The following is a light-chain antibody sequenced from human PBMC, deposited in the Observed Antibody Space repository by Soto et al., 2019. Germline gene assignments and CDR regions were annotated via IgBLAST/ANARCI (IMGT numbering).Light chain of an antibody. CDR2: AAS. V-gene: IGKV1D-17*01. J-gene: IGKJ4*01. CDR1: QGISNY. Sequence: NLQMTQSPSSMSASVGDRVTITCRARQGISNYLAWFQQKPGKVPKHLIYAASSLQSGVPSRFSGSGSGKESSLTISRLQPEDFATYYCQQHNSLLTFGGGTKVEIK. CDR3: QQHNSLLT.